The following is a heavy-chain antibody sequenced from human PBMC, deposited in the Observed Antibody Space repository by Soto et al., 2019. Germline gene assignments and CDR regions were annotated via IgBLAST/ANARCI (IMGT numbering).Heavy chain of an antibody. V-gene: IGHV3-33*01. CDR2: IWYDGSNK. CDR3: ARRWGYDAFDI. CDR1: GFTFSSYG. D-gene: IGHD3-16*01. J-gene: IGHJ3*02. Sequence: QVQLVESGGGVVQPGRSLRLSCAASGFTFSSYGMHWVRQAPGKGLEWVAVIWYDGSNKYYADSVKGRFTISRDNSKNRLYLQMNSLRAEDTAVDYCARRWGYDAFDIWGQGTMVTVSS.